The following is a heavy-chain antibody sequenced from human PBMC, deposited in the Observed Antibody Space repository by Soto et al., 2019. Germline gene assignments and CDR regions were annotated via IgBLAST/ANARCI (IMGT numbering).Heavy chain of an antibody. J-gene: IGHJ4*02. D-gene: IGHD3-10*01. CDR3: ARDVSRGFGEGYFDY. V-gene: IGHV3-33*01. Sequence: QVQLVESGGGVVQPGRSLRLSCAASGFTFSSYGMHWVRQAPGKGLEWVAVIWYDGSNKYYADSVKGRFTISRDNSKNPLYLQITSLRAEDTAVYYCARDVSRGFGEGYFDYWGQGTLVTVSS. CDR2: IWYDGSNK. CDR1: GFTFSSYG.